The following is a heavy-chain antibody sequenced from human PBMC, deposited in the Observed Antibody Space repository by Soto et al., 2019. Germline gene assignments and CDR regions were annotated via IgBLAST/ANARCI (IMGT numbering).Heavy chain of an antibody. J-gene: IGHJ4*02. CDR1: GFTFSAAW. D-gene: IGHD1-26*01. V-gene: IGHV3-15*07. Sequence: EVQLVESGGRLVKPGGSLRLSCAVSGFTFSAAWMNWVRQAPGKGLEWVGRIKSKTDGGSTDLTAPVKGRFTISKEDSKNTLYLQMNSLKTEDTAVYYCTTDRQEWELPPDLSFWGQGTLVTVSS. CDR2: IKSKTDGGST. CDR3: TTDRQEWELPPDLSF.